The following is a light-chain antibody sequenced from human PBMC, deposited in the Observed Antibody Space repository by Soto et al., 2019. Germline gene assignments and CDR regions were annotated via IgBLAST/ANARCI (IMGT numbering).Light chain of an antibody. CDR2: DTS. J-gene: IGLJ2*01. V-gene: IGLV7-46*01. Sequence: QAVVTQEPSLTVSPGGTVTLTCASSTGAVTSGHYPFWFQQKPGQAPRTLIHDTSGKHSWTPARFSGSLLGGKAALTLSGAQPEDEAEYYCLLSYSGPRVFGGGTQMTVL. CDR3: LLSYSGPRV. CDR1: TGAVTSGHY.